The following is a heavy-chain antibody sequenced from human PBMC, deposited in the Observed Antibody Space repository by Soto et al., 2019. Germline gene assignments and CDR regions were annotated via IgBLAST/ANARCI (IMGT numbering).Heavy chain of an antibody. V-gene: IGHV5-51*01. CDR1: GYSFTSYW. CDR2: IYPGDSDT. Sequence: LGESLKISCKGSGYSFTSYWIGWVRQMPGKGLEWMGIIYPGDSDTRYSPSFQGQVTISADKSISTAYLQWSSLKASDTAMYYCARHLDHSYALKHYYYMDVWGKGTTVTVSS. CDR3: ARHLDHSYALKHYYYMDV. D-gene: IGHD5-18*01. J-gene: IGHJ6*03.